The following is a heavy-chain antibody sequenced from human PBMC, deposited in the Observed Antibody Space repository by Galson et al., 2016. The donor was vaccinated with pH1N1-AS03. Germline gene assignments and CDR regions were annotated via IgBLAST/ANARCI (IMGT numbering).Heavy chain of an antibody. D-gene: IGHD2-15*01. CDR1: GYTLSTDG. CDR3: ARDRGFRPDTFDI. Sequence: SVKVSCKASGYTLSTDGVSWVRQAPGQGLEWMGWISGYDDDTNYAQNVAGRVTMTTDKSTSTVYMELRSLRSDDTAVYYCARDRGFRPDTFDIWGQGTWVTVSS. CDR2: ISGYDDDT. J-gene: IGHJ3*02. V-gene: IGHV1-18*04.